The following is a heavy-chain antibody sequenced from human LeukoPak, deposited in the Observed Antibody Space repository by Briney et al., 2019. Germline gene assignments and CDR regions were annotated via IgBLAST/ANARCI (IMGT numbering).Heavy chain of an antibody. D-gene: IGHD3-3*01. CDR1: GFTFSSYS. CDR3: ARETTIFGVGTLDYYYYMDV. Sequence: GGSLRLSCAAPGFTFSSYSMNWVRQAPGKGLEWVSSISSSSYIYYADSVKGRFTISRDNAKNSLYLQMNSLRAEDTAVYYCARETTIFGVGTLDYYYYMDVWGKGTTVTVSS. V-gene: IGHV3-21*01. CDR2: ISSSSYI. J-gene: IGHJ6*03.